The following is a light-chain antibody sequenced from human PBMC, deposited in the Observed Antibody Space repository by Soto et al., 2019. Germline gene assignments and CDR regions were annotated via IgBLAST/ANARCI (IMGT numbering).Light chain of an antibody. CDR1: SGRIASNY. J-gene: IGLJ3*02. Sequence: NFMLTQPHSVSEAPGPTVIISFTRSSGRIASNYVQWYQQRPGSSPTTVIYEDNQRPSGVPDRFSGSIDSSSNSASLAISGLETEDEADYYCQSYAANNHVFGGGTKLTVL. V-gene: IGLV6-57*01. CDR2: EDN. CDR3: QSYAANNHV.